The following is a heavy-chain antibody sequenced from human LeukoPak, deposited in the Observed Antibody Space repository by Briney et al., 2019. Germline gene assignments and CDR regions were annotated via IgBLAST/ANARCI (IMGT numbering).Heavy chain of an antibody. CDR3: ARGAGTTVYYIDV. Sequence: PGRSLRLSCAASGFTFSTFPRHWVRQAPGKGLQWVAVISNDGTNKYYADSVKGRFTISRDNSKNTLLLQMNSLTTEDTAVYYCARGAGTTVYYIDVWGNGTTVTVSS. CDR2: ISNDGTNK. CDR1: GFTFSTFP. J-gene: IGHJ6*03. D-gene: IGHD1-7*01. V-gene: IGHV3-30*01.